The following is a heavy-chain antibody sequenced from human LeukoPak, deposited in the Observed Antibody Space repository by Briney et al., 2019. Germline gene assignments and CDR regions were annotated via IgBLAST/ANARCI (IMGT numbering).Heavy chain of an antibody. D-gene: IGHD6-19*01. Sequence: PSETLSLTCTVSGGSFSSYYWSWIRQPAGKGLEWIGRIYTSGSTNYNPSLKSRVTMSVDTSKNQFSLKLSSVTAADTAVYYCARDHQWLVPSQNWYFDLWGRGTLVTVTS. V-gene: IGHV4-4*07. CDR1: GGSFSSYY. CDR3: ARDHQWLVPSQNWYFDL. CDR2: IYTSGST. J-gene: IGHJ2*01.